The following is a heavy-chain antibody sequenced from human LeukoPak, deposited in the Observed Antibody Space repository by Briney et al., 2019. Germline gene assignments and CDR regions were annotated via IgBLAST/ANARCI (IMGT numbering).Heavy chain of an antibody. Sequence: PGGSLRLSCAASGFTFSSYSMNWVRQAPGKGLEWVSSISSSSSYIYYADSVKGRFTISRDNAKNSLYLQMNSLRAEDTAVYYCARTPAMVTDWFGPWGQGTLVTVSS. V-gene: IGHV3-21*01. D-gene: IGHD5-18*01. J-gene: IGHJ5*02. CDR3: ARTPAMVTDWFGP. CDR2: ISSSSSYI. CDR1: GFTFSSYS.